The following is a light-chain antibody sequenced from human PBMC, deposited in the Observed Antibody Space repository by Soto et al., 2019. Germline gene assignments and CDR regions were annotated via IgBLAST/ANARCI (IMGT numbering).Light chain of an antibody. Sequence: DIQMTQSPSSLSASVGDRVTITCRASQSISIYLNWYQQKPGKAPTLLIYAASSLQSGVPSRFSGSGSGTDFTLSISSLQPEDFATYYCQQSYSTPYTFGQGTKLEFK. CDR1: QSISIY. J-gene: IGKJ2*01. CDR3: QQSYSTPYT. V-gene: IGKV1-39*01. CDR2: AAS.